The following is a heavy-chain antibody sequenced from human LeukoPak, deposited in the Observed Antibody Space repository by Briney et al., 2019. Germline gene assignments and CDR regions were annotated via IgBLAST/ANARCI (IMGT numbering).Heavy chain of an antibody. D-gene: IGHD2-2*01. Sequence: PGGSLRLSCAASGFTFSTYAMSWVRPDPGKGLEWVSVIIVSAATTSYASSVKARFTISRDKSKNTLYLQMNSLIADDTAVYYGAKDHQYCRITSGVAQHWGQGTLVTVSS. V-gene: IGHV3-23*01. J-gene: IGHJ1*01. CDR1: GFTFSTYA. CDR2: IIVSAATT. CDR3: AKDHQYCRITSGVAQH.